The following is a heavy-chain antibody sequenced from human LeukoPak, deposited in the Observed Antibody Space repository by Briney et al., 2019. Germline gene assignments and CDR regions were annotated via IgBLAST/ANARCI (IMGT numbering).Heavy chain of an antibody. CDR2: ISYDGSNK. CDR3: ARVKWDAFDI. Sequence: GGSLRLSCAASGFTFSSYAMNWVCQAPGKGLEWVAVISYDGSNKYYADSVKGRFTISRDNSKNTLYLQMNSLRAEDTAVYYCARVKWDAFDIWGQGTMVTVSS. J-gene: IGHJ3*02. CDR1: GFTFSSYA. V-gene: IGHV3-30-3*01. D-gene: IGHD1-26*01.